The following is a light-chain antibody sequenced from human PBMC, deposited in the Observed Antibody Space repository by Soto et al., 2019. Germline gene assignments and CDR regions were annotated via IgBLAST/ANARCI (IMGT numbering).Light chain of an antibody. CDR3: LQDYNYPLT. V-gene: IGKV1-6*01. CDR1: QAIGND. J-gene: IGKJ2*01. Sequence: AIPMTQSPSSLSASVGDRVTITCRASQAIGNDLTWYQQKPGKAPNLLIFAASSLQSGLPSRFSGSVSGTDFTLTISSLQPEDFATYYCLQDYNYPLTFGQGTKLEIK. CDR2: AAS.